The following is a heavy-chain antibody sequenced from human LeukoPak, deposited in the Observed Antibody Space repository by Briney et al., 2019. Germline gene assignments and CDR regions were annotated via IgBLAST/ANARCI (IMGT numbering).Heavy chain of an antibody. CDR2: ISSSSNYI. D-gene: IGHD4-17*01. J-gene: IGHJ1*01. V-gene: IGHV3-21*01. Sequence: GGSLRLSCAASGFTFRSYSMDWVRQAPGKGLEWVSSISSSSNYIYYADSVKGRFTISRDNARNSLYLQMNSLRAEDTAVYYCARDMTTATTCYLQHWGQGTLVTVSS. CDR1: GFTFRSYS. CDR3: ARDMTTATTCYLQH.